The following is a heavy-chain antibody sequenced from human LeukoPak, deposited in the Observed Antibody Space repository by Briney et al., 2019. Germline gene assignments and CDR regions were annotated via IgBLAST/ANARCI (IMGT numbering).Heavy chain of an antibody. J-gene: IGHJ6*02. CDR1: GFTFSSYE. V-gene: IGHV3-48*03. CDR2: ISSSGSTI. CDR3: ARIGYGMVRGRAHYYYYGMDV. Sequence: SGGSLRLSCAASGFTFSSYEMNWVRQAPGKGLEWVSYISSSGSTIYYADSVKGRFTISRDNAKNSLYLQVNSLRAEDTAVYYCARIGYGMVRGRAHYYYYGMDVWGQGTTVTVSS. D-gene: IGHD3-10*01.